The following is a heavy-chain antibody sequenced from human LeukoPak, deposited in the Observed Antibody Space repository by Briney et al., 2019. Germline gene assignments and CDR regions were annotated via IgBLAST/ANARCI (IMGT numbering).Heavy chain of an antibody. V-gene: IGHV3-21*04. CDR1: GFTFSSYT. CDR2: ISSSGSSI. J-gene: IGHJ4*02. CDR3: ARDPGSGYEEHFDY. D-gene: IGHD5-12*01. Sequence: GGSLRLSCAASGFTFSSYTMNWVRQAPGKGLEWVSSISSSGSSIYYADSVKGRFTISRDNAKDSLYLQMNSLRAEDTAVYYCARDPGSGYEEHFDYWGQGTLVTVSS.